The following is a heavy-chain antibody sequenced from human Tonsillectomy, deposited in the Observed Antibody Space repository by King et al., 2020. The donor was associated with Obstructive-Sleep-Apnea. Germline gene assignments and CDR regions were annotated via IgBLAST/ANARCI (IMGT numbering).Heavy chain of an antibody. CDR3: ARAGYSGYADAFDI. D-gene: IGHD5-12*01. V-gene: IGHV3-13*01. Sequence: VQLVESGGGLVQPGGSLRLSCAASGFTFSSYDMHWVRQATGKGLEWVSAIGTAGDTYFPDSVKGRLTISRENAKNSLYLQMNSRRAGDTAVYYCARAGYSGYADAFDIWGQGTMVTVSS. J-gene: IGHJ3*02. CDR2: IGTAGDT. CDR1: GFTFSSYD.